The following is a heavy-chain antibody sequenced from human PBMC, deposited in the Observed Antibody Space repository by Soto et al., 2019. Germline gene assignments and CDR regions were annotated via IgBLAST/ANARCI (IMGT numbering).Heavy chain of an antibody. CDR3: ARSIVVVTATHRYGMDV. CDR1: GGTFSSYA. CDR2: IIPIFGTA. D-gene: IGHD2-21*02. Sequence: QVQLVQSGAEVKKPGSSVKVSCKASGGTFSSYAISWVRQAPGQGLEWMGGIIPIFGTANYAQKFQGRVTITGDESTSTAYMELSSLRSEDTAVYYCARSIVVVTATHRYGMDVWGQGTTVTVSS. V-gene: IGHV1-69*12. J-gene: IGHJ6*02.